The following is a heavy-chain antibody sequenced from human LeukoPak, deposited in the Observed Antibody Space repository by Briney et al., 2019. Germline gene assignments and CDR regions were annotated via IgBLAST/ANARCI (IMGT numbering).Heavy chain of an antibody. V-gene: IGHV3-7*01. CDR3: ASPFETYYYDSSGYYAFGY. CDR2: IKQDGSEK. CDR1: GFTFSSYW. J-gene: IGHJ4*02. Sequence: PGGSLSLSCAASGFTFSSYWMSWVRQAPGKGLEWVANIKQDGSEKYYVDSVKGRFTISRDNAKNSLYLQMNSLRAEDTAVYYCASPFETYYYDSSGYYAFGYWGQGTLVTVSS. D-gene: IGHD3-22*01.